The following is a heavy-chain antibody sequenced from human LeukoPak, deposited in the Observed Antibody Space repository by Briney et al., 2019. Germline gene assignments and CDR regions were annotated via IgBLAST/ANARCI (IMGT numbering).Heavy chain of an antibody. D-gene: IGHD3-10*01. CDR2: ISDSGDTI. J-gene: IGHJ4*02. CDR1: EFVLSDYY. CDR3: AREMEGDYGSGTFFDL. V-gene: IGHV3-11*01. Sequence: GGSLRLSCAASEFVLSDYYMSWLRLAPGKGLEWVAYISDSGDTIYYPDSVKGRFTISRDNAKNSLYLQMNGLRVEDTAVYYCAREMEGDYGSGTFFDLWGQGNMVTVSS.